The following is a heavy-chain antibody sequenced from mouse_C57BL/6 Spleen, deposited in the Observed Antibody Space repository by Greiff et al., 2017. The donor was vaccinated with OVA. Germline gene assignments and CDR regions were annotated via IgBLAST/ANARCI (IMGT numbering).Heavy chain of an antibody. D-gene: IGHD2-3*01. CDR2: ISYDGSN. CDR1: GYSITSGYY. CDR3: ASDGYYPAWVAY. V-gene: IGHV3-6*01. Sequence: EVQLQESGPGLVKPSQSLSLTCSVTGYSITSGYYWNWIRQFPGNKLEWMGYISYDGSNNYNPSLKNRISITRDTSKNQFFLKLNSVTTEDTATCYCASDGYYPAWVAYWGQGTLVTVSA. J-gene: IGHJ3*01.